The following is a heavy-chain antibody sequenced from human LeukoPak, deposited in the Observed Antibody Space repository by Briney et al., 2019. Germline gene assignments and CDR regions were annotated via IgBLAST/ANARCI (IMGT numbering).Heavy chain of an antibody. J-gene: IGHJ4*02. CDR1: GDSVSSKSAT. CDR3: ARDPRVSAGWQFDY. D-gene: IGHD6-19*01. Sequence: SQTLSLTCAISGDSVSSKSATWNWIRQSPSRGLEWLGKTYYRSKWYNDSAVSMTSRITISPDTSKNQFSLQLNSVTPEDTAVYYCARDPRVSAGWQFDYWGQGTLVTVSS. CDR2: TYYRSKWYN. V-gene: IGHV6-1*01.